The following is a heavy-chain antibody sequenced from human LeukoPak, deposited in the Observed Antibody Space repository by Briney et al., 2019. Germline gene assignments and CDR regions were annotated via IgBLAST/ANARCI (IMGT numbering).Heavy chain of an antibody. Sequence: ASVKVSCKASGYTFTSYGISWVRQAPGQGLEWMGWISAYNGNTNYAQKLQGRVTMTTDTSTSTAYMELRSLRSDDTAVYYCARCAVATVTTSTGSGDYGGQGTLVSVSS. V-gene: IGHV1-18*01. D-gene: IGHD4-17*01. CDR2: ISAYNGNT. J-gene: IGHJ4*02. CDR1: GYTFTSYG. CDR3: ARCAVATVTTSTGSGDY.